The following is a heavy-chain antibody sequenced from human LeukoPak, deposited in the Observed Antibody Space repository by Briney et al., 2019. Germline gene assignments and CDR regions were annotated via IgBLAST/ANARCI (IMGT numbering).Heavy chain of an antibody. V-gene: IGHV5-51*01. CDR1: GYSFTSYW. J-gene: IGHJ3*02. CDR2: IYPGDSDT. CDR3: ARRGVNGALYYDYVWGSYRPRRDAFDI. Sequence: GESLKISCKGSGYSFTSYWIGWVRQMPGKGLEWMGIIYPGDSDTRYSPSFQGQVTISADKSISTAYLQWSSLKASDTAMYYCARRGVNGALYYDYVWGSYRPRRDAFDIWGQGTMVTVSS. D-gene: IGHD3-16*02.